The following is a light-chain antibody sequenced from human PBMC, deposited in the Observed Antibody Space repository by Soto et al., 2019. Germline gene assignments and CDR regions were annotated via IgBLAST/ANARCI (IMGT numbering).Light chain of an antibody. J-gene: IGKJ2*01. V-gene: IGKV1-5*03. CDR2: KAS. Sequence: DIQMTQSPSTLSASVGDRVTITCRASQSISSWVAWYQQKPGKAPKLLIYKASSLESGVPSRFSSTGSGTELTLTVSSLQPEDFATYYCKQYNSYPDTFVQGTKLEIK. CDR1: QSISSW. CDR3: KQYNSYPDT.